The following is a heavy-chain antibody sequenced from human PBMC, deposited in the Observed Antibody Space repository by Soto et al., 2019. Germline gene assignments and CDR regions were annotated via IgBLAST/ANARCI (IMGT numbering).Heavy chain of an antibody. CDR3: ANSYYYDSSGYYVDAFDI. V-gene: IGHV1-46*01. CDR2: INPSGGST. D-gene: IGHD3-22*01. CDR1: GYTFTSYY. J-gene: IGHJ3*02. Sequence: ASVKVSCKASGYTFTSYYMHWVRQAPGQGLEWMGIINPSGGSTTYAQKFQGRVTMTRDTSTSTVYMELSSLRSEDTAVYYCANSYYYDSSGYYVDAFDIWGQGTMVTVSS.